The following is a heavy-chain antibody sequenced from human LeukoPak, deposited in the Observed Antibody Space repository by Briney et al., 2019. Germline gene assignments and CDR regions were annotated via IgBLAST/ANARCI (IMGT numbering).Heavy chain of an antibody. Sequence: PGGSLRLSCAASGFTFISYSMNWVRQAPGKGLEWVSSISSSSSYIYYADSVKGRFTISRDNAKNSLYLQMNSLRAEDTAVYYCARSDTAMATTDYRGQGTLVTVSS. V-gene: IGHV3-21*01. J-gene: IGHJ4*02. CDR1: GFTFISYS. CDR3: ARSDTAMATTDY. CDR2: ISSSSSYI. D-gene: IGHD5-18*01.